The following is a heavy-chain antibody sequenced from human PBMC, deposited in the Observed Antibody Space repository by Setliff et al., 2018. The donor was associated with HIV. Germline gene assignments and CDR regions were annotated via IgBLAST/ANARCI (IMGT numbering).Heavy chain of an antibody. Sequence: SETLSLTCSVSGSFISDHYWWAWVRQAPGKGLEYIGTIFHRGGTFNNPSLKSRVTMSVDTSKNQFSLKLTSVTAADTAIYYCLRETGVNVAADGRGYHTFDFWGRGTMVTVSS. J-gene: IGHJ3*01. CDR2: IFHRGGT. CDR3: LRETGVNVAADGRGYHTFDF. CDR1: GSFISDHYW. D-gene: IGHD2-8*02. V-gene: IGHV4-38-2*02.